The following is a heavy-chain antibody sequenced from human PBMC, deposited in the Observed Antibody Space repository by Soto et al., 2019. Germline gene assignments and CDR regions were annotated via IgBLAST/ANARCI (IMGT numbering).Heavy chain of an antibody. V-gene: IGHV3-53*01. CDR1: GFTVSSNY. CDR2: IYSGGST. Sequence: LRLSCAASGFTVSSNYMSWVRQAPGKGLEWVSVIYSGGSTYYADSVKGRFTISRDNSKNTLYLQMNSLRAEDTAVYYCARDASGRQGIYWGQGTLVTVSS. CDR3: ARDASGRQGIY. D-gene: IGHD3-10*01. J-gene: IGHJ4*02.